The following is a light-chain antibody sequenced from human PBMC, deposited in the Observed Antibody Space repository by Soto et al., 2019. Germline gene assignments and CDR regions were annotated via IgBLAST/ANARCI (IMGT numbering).Light chain of an antibody. CDR2: KAS. CDR3: QQYNSYPLT. CDR1: QSVSSW. V-gene: IGKV1-5*03. Sequence: DIQMTQSPSTLSASVGDRVTITCRASQSVSSWLAWYQQKPGKAPKLLIHKASSLEIGVPARFSGSGSGTEFTLTISSLQSDDLATFYCQQYNSYPLTFGGGTKVDIK. J-gene: IGKJ4*01.